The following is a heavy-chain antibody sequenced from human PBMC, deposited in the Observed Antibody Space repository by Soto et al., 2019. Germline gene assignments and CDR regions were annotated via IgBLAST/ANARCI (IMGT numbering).Heavy chain of an antibody. CDR3: ARDRHLIAEAGYGMDV. D-gene: IGHD6-13*01. J-gene: IGHJ6*02. Sequence: EVQLVESGGGLVQPGRSLRLSCAASGFTFDDYAMHWVRQAPGRGLEWVSSISWNSGAIGYADSLMGRFTISRDNAKNSLYLQMNSLRPEATALYYCARDRHLIAEAGYGMDVWGQGTTVTVSS. CDR1: GFTFDDYA. V-gene: IGHV3-9*01. CDR2: ISWNSGAI.